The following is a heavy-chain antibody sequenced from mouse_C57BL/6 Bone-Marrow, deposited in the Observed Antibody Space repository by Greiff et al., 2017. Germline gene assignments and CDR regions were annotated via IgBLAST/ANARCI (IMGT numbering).Heavy chain of an antibody. D-gene: IGHD1-1*01. V-gene: IGHV2-5*01. CDR1: GFSLTSYG. CDR2: IWSGGST. J-gene: IGHJ3*01. Sequence: VQVVESGPGLVQPSQSLSITCTVSGFSLTSYGVHWVRQSPGKGLEWLGVIWSGGSTDYYAALMSRLSITKDNSKSHVFFKMTNLHTDDTAIYYCAKKGNYGSSYGFADWGQGTLVTVSA. CDR3: AKKGNYGSSYGFAD.